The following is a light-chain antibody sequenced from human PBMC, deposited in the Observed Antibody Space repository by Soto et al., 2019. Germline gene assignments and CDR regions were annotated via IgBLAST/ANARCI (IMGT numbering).Light chain of an antibody. CDR2: AVS. Sequence: DIQMTQSPSSVSASVGDRVTITCRASQGINNWLAWYQQKPGKAPELLIYAVSYLQSGVPSRFSGSGSGTDFTLTISSLQPEDFATYYCLQYNSYPFTFGGGTKVDIK. J-gene: IGKJ4*01. CDR3: LQYNSYPFT. CDR1: QGINNW. V-gene: IGKV1-12*01.